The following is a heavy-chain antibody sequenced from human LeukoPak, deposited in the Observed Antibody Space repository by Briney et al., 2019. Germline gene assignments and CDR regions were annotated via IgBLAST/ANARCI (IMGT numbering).Heavy chain of an antibody. V-gene: IGHV3-48*01. CDR2: ISSNSGTI. J-gene: IGHJ4*02. CDR1: GFTFSTYS. Sequence: GGSLRLSCAASGFTFSTYSMNWVRQAPGKGLEWVSYISSNSGTIYYAVSVKVRFTISRDNAKNSLYLQMNSLRAEDTALYYCARRFDYWGQGILVTVSS. CDR3: ARRFDY.